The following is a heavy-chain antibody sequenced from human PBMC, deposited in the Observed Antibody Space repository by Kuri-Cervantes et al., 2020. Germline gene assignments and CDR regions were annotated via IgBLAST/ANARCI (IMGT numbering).Heavy chain of an antibody. CDR3: ARLLTAPNNWFDP. V-gene: IGHV1-69*05. D-gene: IGHD1-20*01. CDR1: GGTFSSYA. Sequence: SVKVSCKASGGTFSSYAISWVRQAPGQGLEWMGGIIPIFGTANYAQKLQGRVTITTDESTSTAYMELSSLRSEDTAVYYCARLLTAPNNWFDPWGQGTLVTVSS. J-gene: IGHJ5*02. CDR2: IIPIFGTA.